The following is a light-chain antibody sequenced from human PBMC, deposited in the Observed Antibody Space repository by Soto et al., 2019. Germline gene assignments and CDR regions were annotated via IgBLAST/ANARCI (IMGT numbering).Light chain of an antibody. CDR3: QQYHSAPRT. CDR1: QDISYY. CDR2: AAS. J-gene: IGKJ1*01. Sequence: DIQMTQSPSSLSASVGDRVTITCRANQDISYYLAWYQQKQGKVPKLLIYAASTLQSGVPSRFSGSGSGTDFTLTISSLQPEDIATYYCQQYHSAPRTFGQGTQVEIK. V-gene: IGKV1-27*01.